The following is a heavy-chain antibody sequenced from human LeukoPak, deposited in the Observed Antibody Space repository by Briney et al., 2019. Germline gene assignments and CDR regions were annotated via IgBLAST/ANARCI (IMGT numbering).Heavy chain of an antibody. J-gene: IGHJ4*02. Sequence: GGSLRLSCAASGFTFSSYRMNWVRQAPGKGLEWISYISRGGNTIYYADSVRGRFTISRDNTKNSLFLQMDSLRVEDTAMYFCVRETTGNSLDFWGQGTLVTVSS. V-gene: IGHV3-48*04. CDR3: VRETTGNSLDF. CDR2: ISRGGNTI. D-gene: IGHD4-23*01. CDR1: GFTFSSYR.